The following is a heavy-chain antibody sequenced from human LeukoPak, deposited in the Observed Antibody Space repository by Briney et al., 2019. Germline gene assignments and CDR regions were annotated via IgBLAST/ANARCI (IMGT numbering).Heavy chain of an antibody. CDR3: AREVVEGNDY. D-gene: IGHD2-15*01. J-gene: IGHJ4*02. CDR2: INPNSGGT. Sequence: GSSVQVSCQASGYSFTGYYMQWLGQAPGQGLAWMGWINPNSGGTNYAQKSQGRVTMTRDTSISTAYMELSRLRSDDTAVYYCAREVVEGNDYWGQGTLVTVSS. CDR1: GYSFTGYY. V-gene: IGHV1-2*02.